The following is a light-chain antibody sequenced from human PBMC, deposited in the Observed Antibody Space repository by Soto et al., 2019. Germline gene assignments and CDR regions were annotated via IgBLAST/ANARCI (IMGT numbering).Light chain of an antibody. CDR2: DAS. CDR1: QSVSSY. Sequence: EIVLTQSPATLSLSPGERATLSCRASQSVSSYLAWYQQKPGQAPRLLIYDASNRATGIPARFSGSGSGTDFTLTISSLEPEDFAVYYCQQRSNWPFTFGRGTQLEIK. J-gene: IGKJ5*01. CDR3: QQRSNWPFT. V-gene: IGKV3-11*01.